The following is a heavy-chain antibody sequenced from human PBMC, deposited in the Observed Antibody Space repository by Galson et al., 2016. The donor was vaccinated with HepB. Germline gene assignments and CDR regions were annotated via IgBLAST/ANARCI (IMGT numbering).Heavy chain of an antibody. Sequence: SVKVSCKASGYAFTTFGIGWVRQAPGQGLEWIGWIAIYNDKRDYAQKFQGRVTMTADTSTDTAYMQLNNLTSDDTATYYCARSEYSSGDFWGQGTLITVSS. CDR1: GYAFTTFG. D-gene: IGHD6-19*01. CDR3: ARSEYSSGDF. V-gene: IGHV1-18*01. CDR2: IAIYNDKR. J-gene: IGHJ4*02.